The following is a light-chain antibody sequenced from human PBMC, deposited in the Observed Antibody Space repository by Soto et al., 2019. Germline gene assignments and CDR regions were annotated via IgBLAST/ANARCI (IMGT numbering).Light chain of an antibody. J-gene: IGKJ3*01. CDR2: GTS. CDR3: HQYGLSPPYT. V-gene: IGKV3-20*01. Sequence: EIVFTQSPPTLSLSPGERATLSCRVSQSVSSNLAWYQQKPGQSPRLLIYGTSTRATGIPDRFSGSGSGTDFTLTISRLEPEDFAVYYCHQYGLSPPYTFGPGTKVDI. CDR1: QSVSSN.